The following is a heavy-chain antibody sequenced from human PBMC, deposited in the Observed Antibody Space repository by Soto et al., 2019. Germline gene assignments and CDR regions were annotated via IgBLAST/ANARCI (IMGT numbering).Heavy chain of an antibody. CDR2: ISESGDGT. J-gene: IGHJ6*02. D-gene: IGHD3-3*01. CDR1: GFTFNTYA. CDR3: AKNGDFWSWGMDV. V-gene: IGHV3-23*01. Sequence: GGSLRLSCAASGFTFNTYAMTWVRQAPGKGLEWVSLISESGDGTYYADSVKGRFTISRDNSQRTLNLQMNSLRAEETAVYYCAKNGDFWSWGMDVWGQGTTVTVSS.